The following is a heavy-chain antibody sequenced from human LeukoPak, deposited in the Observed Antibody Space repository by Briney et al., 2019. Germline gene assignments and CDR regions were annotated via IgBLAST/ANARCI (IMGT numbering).Heavy chain of an antibody. CDR3: ASYCGGDCYSDAFDI. D-gene: IGHD2-21*02. J-gene: IGHJ3*02. Sequence: ASVKVSCKASGYTFTSYYMHWVRQAPGQGLEWMGIINPSGGSTSYAQKFQGRVTMTRDTSTSTVYMELSSLRSEDTAVYYCASYCGGDCYSDAFDIWGQGTTVTVSS. CDR1: GYTFTSYY. CDR2: INPSGGST. V-gene: IGHV1-46*01.